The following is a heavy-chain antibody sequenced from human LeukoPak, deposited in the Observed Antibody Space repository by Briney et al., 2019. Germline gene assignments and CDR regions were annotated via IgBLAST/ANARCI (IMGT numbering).Heavy chain of an antibody. D-gene: IGHD3-10*01. CDR1: GGTFSSYA. CDR2: IIPIFGTA. J-gene: IGHJ5*02. CDR3: AREGGHHYYGSGRAWFDP. Sequence: GSSVKVSCKASGGTFSSYAISWVRQAPGQGLEWMGGIIPIFGTANYAQKFQGRVTITADESTSTAYMELSSLRSEDTAVYYCAREGGHHYYGSGRAWFDPWGQGTLVTVSS. V-gene: IGHV1-69*01.